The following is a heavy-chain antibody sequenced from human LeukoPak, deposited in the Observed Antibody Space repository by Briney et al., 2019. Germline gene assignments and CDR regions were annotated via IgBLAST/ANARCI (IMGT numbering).Heavy chain of an antibody. Sequence: SGKVSCKASGFTFTSSSVQWVRQAGGQRLEWMGWIVVGSGNINYAQKFQERVTITRDMSTSTAYMELSSLRSEDTAVYYCVADGFQKEGNAFDIWGQGTMVAVSP. CDR1: GFTFTSSS. CDR3: VADGFQKEGNAFDI. D-gene: IGHD1-1*01. J-gene: IGHJ3*02. V-gene: IGHV1-58*01. CDR2: IVVGSGNI.